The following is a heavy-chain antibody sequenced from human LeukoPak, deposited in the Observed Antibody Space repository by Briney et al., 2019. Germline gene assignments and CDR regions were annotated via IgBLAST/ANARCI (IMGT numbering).Heavy chain of an antibody. D-gene: IGHD3-3*01. Sequence: PSETLSLTCTVSGGSISSSSYYWGWIRQPPGKGLEWIGSIYYSGSTYYNPSLKSRVTISVDTSKNQFSLKLSSVTAADTAVYYCARDTRYDFLFDYWGQGTLVTVSS. V-gene: IGHV4-39*07. J-gene: IGHJ4*02. CDR3: ARDTRYDFLFDY. CDR1: GGSISSSSYY. CDR2: IYYSGST.